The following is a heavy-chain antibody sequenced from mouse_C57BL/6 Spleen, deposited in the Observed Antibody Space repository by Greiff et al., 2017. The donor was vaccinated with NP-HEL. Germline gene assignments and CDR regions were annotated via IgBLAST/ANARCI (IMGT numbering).Heavy chain of an antibody. Sequence: QVQLQQSGPELVKPGASVKISCKASGYAFSSSWMNWVKQRPGKGLEWIGRIYPGDGDTNYNGKFKGKATLTADKSSSTAYMQLSSLTSEDSAVYFCARSGNYYGSSYFDYWGQGTTLTVSS. J-gene: IGHJ2*01. V-gene: IGHV1-82*01. CDR2: IYPGDGDT. D-gene: IGHD1-1*01. CDR3: ARSGNYYGSSYFDY. CDR1: GYAFSSSW.